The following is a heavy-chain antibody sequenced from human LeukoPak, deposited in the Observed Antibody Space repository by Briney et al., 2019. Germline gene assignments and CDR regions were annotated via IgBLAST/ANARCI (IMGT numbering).Heavy chain of an antibody. V-gene: IGHV3-23*01. D-gene: IGHD3-22*01. J-gene: IGHJ4*02. CDR2: ISGSGGST. CDR3: AKVPVWINLNYDSSGYYEYYFDY. CDR1: GFTFSSYA. Sequence: PGGSLRLSCAASGFTFSSYAMSWVRQAPGKGLEWVSAISGSGGSTYYADSVKGRFTISRDNSKNTLYLQMNSLRAEDTAVYYCAKVPVWINLNYDSSGYYEYYFDYWGQGTLVTVSS.